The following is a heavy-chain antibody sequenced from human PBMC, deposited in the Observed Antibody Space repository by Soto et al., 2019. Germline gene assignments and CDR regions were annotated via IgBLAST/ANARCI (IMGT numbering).Heavy chain of an antibody. J-gene: IGHJ3*02. CDR3: ARDRARTTNAFDI. CDR1: GFTFSTYS. D-gene: IGHD3-10*01. CDR2: ISSSGTYI. V-gene: IGHV3-21*01. Sequence: EVQLVESGGGLVKPGGSLRLSCAASGFTFSTYSLTWVRQAPGKGLEWVSSISSSGTYIFYADSVKCRFTISRDNAQNSLFLQMNSLRADDTAVYFCARDRARTTNAFDIWGQGTMVTVSS.